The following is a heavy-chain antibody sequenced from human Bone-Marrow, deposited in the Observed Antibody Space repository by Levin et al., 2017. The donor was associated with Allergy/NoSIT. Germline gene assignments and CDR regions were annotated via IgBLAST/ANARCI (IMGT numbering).Heavy chain of an antibody. Sequence: AGESLKISCAASGFTVSSNYMSWVRQAPGKGLEWVSVIFSGGSTYYADSVKGRFTISRDNSKNTVYLQMNSLRAEDTALYYCAGGKNAVGATGDYWGQGTLVTVSS. D-gene: IGHD1-26*01. V-gene: IGHV3-53*01. J-gene: IGHJ4*02. CDR3: AGGKNAVGATGDY. CDR1: GFTVSSNY. CDR2: IFSGGST.